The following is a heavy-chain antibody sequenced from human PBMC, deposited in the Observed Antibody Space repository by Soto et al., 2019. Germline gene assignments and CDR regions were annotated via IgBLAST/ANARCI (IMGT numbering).Heavy chain of an antibody. V-gene: IGHV1-18*01. CDR3: AADNYGSGRHYYMAV. Sequence: ASVKVSCKASGYTFTSYGISWVRQAPGQGLEWMGWISAYNGNTNYAQKLQGRVTMTTDTSTSTAYMELSSLRSEDTAVYYCAADNYGSGRHYYMAVWRKATPVTVS. J-gene: IGHJ6*03. CDR1: GYTFTSYG. CDR2: ISAYNGNT. D-gene: IGHD3-10*01.